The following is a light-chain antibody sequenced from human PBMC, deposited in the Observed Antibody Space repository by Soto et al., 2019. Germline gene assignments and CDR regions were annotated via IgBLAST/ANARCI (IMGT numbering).Light chain of an antibody. Sequence: EIVLTRSPATLSVSPGERATLSCRASQSISSNLAWYQQKPGQAPRLLIYGPSTRATGVPARFSGSGSGTEFALTSSSRQSEEFAMQYCQQYTHWHVWRVGQGTKVDI. J-gene: IGKJ1*01. CDR3: QQYTHWHVWR. V-gene: IGKV3-15*01. CDR1: QSISSN. CDR2: GPS.